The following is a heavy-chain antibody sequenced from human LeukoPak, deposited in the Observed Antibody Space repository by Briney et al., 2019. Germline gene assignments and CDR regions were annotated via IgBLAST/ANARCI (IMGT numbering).Heavy chain of an antibody. D-gene: IGHD2-2*01. CDR2: IYYSGST. CDR1: GGSISSSSYY. J-gene: IGHJ6*02. Sequence: SETLSLTCTVSGGSISSSSYYWGWIRQPPGKGLEWIGSIYYSGSTYYNPSLKSRVTISVDTSKNQFSLKLSSVTAADTAVYYCARLSGQYCSSTSCYDYYYGMDVWGQGTTVTVSS. V-gene: IGHV4-39*01. CDR3: ARLSGQYCSSTSCYDYYYGMDV.